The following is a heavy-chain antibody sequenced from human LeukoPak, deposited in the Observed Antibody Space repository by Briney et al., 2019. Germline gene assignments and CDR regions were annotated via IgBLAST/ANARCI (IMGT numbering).Heavy chain of an antibody. J-gene: IGHJ1*01. V-gene: IGHV4-59*12. CDR1: GGSISSYY. Sequence: SETLSLTCTVSGGSISSYYWSWIRQPPGKGLEWIGYIYYSGSTNYNPSLKSRVTISVDTSKNQFSLKLSSVTAADTAVYYCATYSITGAWAEYFLHWGQGTLVTVSS. D-gene: IGHD2/OR15-2a*01. CDR2: IYYSGST. CDR3: ATYSITGAWAEYFLH.